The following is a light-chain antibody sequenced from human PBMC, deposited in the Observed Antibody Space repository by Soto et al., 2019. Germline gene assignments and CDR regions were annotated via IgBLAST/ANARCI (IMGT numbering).Light chain of an antibody. CDR2: EVT. J-gene: IGLJ1*01. CDR1: SGDIGSYNR. Sequence: SALTQRASVSGSPGQSITISCTGTSGDIGSYNRVSWYQQHPGKAPKLIIYEVTDRPSGVSNRFSGSKSGNTASLTISGLQAEDEAEYYCSSYTNINTRACVFGTGTRSPS. V-gene: IGLV2-14*01. CDR3: SSYTNINTRACV.